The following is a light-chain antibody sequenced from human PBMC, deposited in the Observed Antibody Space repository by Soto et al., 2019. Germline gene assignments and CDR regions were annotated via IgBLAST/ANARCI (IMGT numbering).Light chain of an antibody. CDR1: QSISSY. Sequence: DIPMTQSPSSLSASVGERVTITCRASQSISSYLNWYQQKPGKAPKGLIYAASSFQSWVPSRFSGSGSGIEFSISVSSLQPEDFATYYCQQSYNPLTFGGGTKVDIK. CDR3: QQSYNPLT. V-gene: IGKV1-39*01. CDR2: AAS. J-gene: IGKJ4*01.